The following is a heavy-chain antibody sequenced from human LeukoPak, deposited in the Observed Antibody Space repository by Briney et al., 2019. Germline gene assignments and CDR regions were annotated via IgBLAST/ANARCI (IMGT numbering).Heavy chain of an antibody. V-gene: IGHV1-2*06. CDR1: GYTFTGYY. J-gene: IGHJ3*02. Sequence: GASVKVSCKXSGYTFTGYYMNWVRQAPGQGLEWMGRINPNSGGTNYAQKFQGRVTMTRDTSISTAYMELSRLRSDDTAVYYCARVGDGLNDAFDIWGQGTMVTVSS. CDR3: ARVGDGLNDAFDI. D-gene: IGHD5-24*01. CDR2: INPNSGGT.